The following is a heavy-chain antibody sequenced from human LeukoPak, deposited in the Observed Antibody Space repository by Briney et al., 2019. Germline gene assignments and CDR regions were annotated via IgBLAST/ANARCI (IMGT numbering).Heavy chain of an antibody. V-gene: IGHV1-2*02. CDR1: GYTFTSYY. Sequence: GASVKVSCKASGYTFTSYYMHWVRQAPGQGLEWMGWIHIYRGNTNYARKFQGRVTMTRDTSISTAYMELSRLRSDDTAVYYCARDRVAVTAIRPNWFDPWGQGTLVTVSS. CDR3: ARDRVAVTAIRPNWFDP. CDR2: IHIYRGNT. J-gene: IGHJ5*02. D-gene: IGHD2-21*02.